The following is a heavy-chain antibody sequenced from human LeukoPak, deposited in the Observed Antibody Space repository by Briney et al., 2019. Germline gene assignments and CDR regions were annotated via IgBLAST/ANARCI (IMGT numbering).Heavy chain of an antibody. J-gene: IGHJ4*02. V-gene: IGHV3-23*01. Sequence: PGGSLRLSCAASGFTFSSYAMSWVRQAPGKGLEWVSTIVDTGDGTFYADSVRGRFTISRDNSKNTLYLQMNSLGAEDTAVYYCARGVAVSSRIAAVWGQGTLVTVSS. CDR2: IVDTGDGT. D-gene: IGHD6-13*01. CDR1: GFTFSSYA. CDR3: ARGVAVSSRIAAV.